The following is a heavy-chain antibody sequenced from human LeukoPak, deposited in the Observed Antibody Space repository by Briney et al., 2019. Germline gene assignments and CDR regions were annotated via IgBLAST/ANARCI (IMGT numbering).Heavy chain of an antibody. Sequence: SGGSLRLSCAASGFTFSSYAMDWVRQAPGKGLEWVAFISNDGTNKYYADSVKGRFTISRDNSKNTLYLQMNSLRAEDTAVYYCGRDQGGGIGWYEDYWGQGTLVTVSS. D-gene: IGHD6-19*01. CDR1: GFTFSSYA. CDR3: GRDQGGGIGWYEDY. CDR2: ISNDGTNK. V-gene: IGHV3-30*04. J-gene: IGHJ4*02.